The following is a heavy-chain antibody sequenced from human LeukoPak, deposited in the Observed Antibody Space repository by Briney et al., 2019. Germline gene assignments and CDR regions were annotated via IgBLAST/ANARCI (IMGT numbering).Heavy chain of an antibody. D-gene: IGHD3-3*01. J-gene: IGHJ4*02. CDR1: GGSINSHNYY. V-gene: IGHV4-39*07. CDR2: LYYSGST. CDR3: ARELGDWSGYYMGHSNY. Sequence: PSETLSLTCTVSGGSINSHNYYWAWIRQPPGKGLEWIGSLYYSGSTYYNPSLKSRVTISLGTSYDHFSLKLRSVTAADTAVYYCARELGDWSGYYMGHSNYWGQGTLVSVSS.